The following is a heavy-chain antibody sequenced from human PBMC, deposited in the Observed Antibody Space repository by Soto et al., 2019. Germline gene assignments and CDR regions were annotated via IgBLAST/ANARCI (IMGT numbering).Heavy chain of an antibody. CDR3: ARVSSGWSLRALYYFDY. Sequence: SETLSLTCTVSGGSISSYYWSWIRQPPGKGLDWIGYIYYSGSTNYNPSLKSRVTISVDTSKNQFSLKLSSVTAADTAVYYCARVSSGWSLRALYYFDYWGQGTLVTVSS. CDR2: IYYSGST. D-gene: IGHD6-19*01. J-gene: IGHJ4*02. V-gene: IGHV4-59*01. CDR1: GGSISSYY.